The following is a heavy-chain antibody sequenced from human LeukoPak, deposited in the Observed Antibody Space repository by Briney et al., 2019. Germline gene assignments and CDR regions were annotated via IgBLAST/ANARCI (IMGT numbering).Heavy chain of an antibody. J-gene: IGHJ3*02. D-gene: IGHD2-15*01. V-gene: IGHV4-34*01. CDR2: INHSGST. Sequence: PSETLSLTCAVYGGSFSGYYWSWIRQPPGKELEWIGEINHSGSTNYNPSPKSRVTISVDTSKNQFSLKLSSVTAADTAVYYCARGQVVVAFDIWGQGTMVTVSS. CDR1: GGSFSGYY. CDR3: ARGQVVVAFDI.